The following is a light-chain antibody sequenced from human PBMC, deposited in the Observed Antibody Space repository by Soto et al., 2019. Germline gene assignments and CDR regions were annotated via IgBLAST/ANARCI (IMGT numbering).Light chain of an antibody. CDR1: QSVSSN. Sequence: EIVMTQSPATLSVSPGERATLSCRASQSVSSNLGWYQQKPGQAPRLLIHGASTRAAGMPARFSGSGSGTEFTLTISSLQSEDFAVYYCQQYHNWRTFGQGTKVEIK. CDR2: GAS. V-gene: IGKV3-15*01. CDR3: QQYHNWRT. J-gene: IGKJ1*01.